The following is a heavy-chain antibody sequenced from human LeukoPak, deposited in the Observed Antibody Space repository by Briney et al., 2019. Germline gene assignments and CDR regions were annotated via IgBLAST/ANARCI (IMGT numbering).Heavy chain of an antibody. CDR3: ARDCGGGSCYGPYDAFDI. CDR1: GIPFSGAW. V-gene: IGHV3-48*04. D-gene: IGHD2-15*01. CDR2: ISSSGSTI. Sequence: GGSLRLSCAASGIPFSGAWMNWVRQAPGKGLEWVSYISSSGSTIYYADSVKGRFTISRDNAKNSLYLQMNSLRAEDTAVYYCARDCGGGSCYGPYDAFDIWGQGTMVTVSS. J-gene: IGHJ3*02.